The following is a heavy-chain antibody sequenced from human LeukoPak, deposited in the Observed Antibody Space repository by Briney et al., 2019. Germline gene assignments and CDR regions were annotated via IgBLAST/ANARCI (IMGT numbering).Heavy chain of an antibody. CDR1: GFTFSSYS. Sequence: PGGSLRLSCAASGFTFSSYSMNWVRQAPGKGLEWVSSISSSSSYIYYADSVKGRFTISRDNAKNSLYLQMNSLRAEDTAVYYCARERAAVTHRVHYWGQGTLVSVSS. CDR3: ARERAAVTHRVHY. D-gene: IGHD6-25*01. CDR2: ISSSSSYI. V-gene: IGHV3-21*01. J-gene: IGHJ4*02.